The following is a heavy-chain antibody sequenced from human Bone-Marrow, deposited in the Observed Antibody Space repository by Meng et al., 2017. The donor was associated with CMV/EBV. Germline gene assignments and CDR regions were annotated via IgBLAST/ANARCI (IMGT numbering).Heavy chain of an antibody. CDR3: ARDRGRYSYYYFDY. Sequence: SETLSLTCTVSGDSISNSIYFWGWIRQPPGKGLEWIGSVYSTGSAYFNPSLKSRVTLSVDTSRNQFSLKLTSVTAADTAVYYCARDRGRYSYYYFDYWGQGTRVTVSS. V-gene: IGHV4-39*07. CDR1: GDSISNSIYF. J-gene: IGHJ4*02. D-gene: IGHD5-18*01. CDR2: VYSTGSA.